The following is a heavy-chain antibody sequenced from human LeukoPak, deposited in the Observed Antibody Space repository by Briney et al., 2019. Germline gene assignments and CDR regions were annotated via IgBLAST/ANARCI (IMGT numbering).Heavy chain of an antibody. J-gene: IGHJ3*02. CDR2: IRYDGSRK. CDR3: AKVSLNMVNDAFDI. D-gene: IGHD4/OR15-4a*01. V-gene: IGHV3-30*02. CDR1: GFTFSSYA. Sequence: GSLRLSCAASGFTFSSYAMHWVRQAPDKGLEWVAFIRYDGSRKYYADSVKGRFTISRDNSKNTLYLQMNSLRAEDTAMYYCAKVSLNMVNDAFDIWGQGTMVSVSS.